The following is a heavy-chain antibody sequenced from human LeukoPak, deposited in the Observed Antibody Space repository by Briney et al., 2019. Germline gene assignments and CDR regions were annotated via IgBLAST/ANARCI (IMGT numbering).Heavy chain of an antibody. CDR1: DYSVRRVF. Sequence: SVTLSLTCTASDYSVRRVFWTWLRQPPGQGLEWIGYIRYSGRTEYNPSLKSRVTISIQTSKNQFSLKLTSVTAADTAIYYCARLPDISGWPFDYWGQGILVTVSS. V-gene: IGHV4-59*02. CDR2: IRYSGRT. CDR3: ARLPDISGWPFDY. D-gene: IGHD6-19*01. J-gene: IGHJ4*02.